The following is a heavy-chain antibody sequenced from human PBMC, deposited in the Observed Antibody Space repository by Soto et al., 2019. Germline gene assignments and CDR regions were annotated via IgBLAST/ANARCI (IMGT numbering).Heavy chain of an antibody. V-gene: IGHV5-51*01. CDR1: GYNLSNTW. CDR3: ARQPFSSGYYYHAFDI. CDR2: IVPSDSYT. J-gene: IGHJ3*02. Sequence: GESLKISCKGSGYNLSNTWIAWVRQIPGQGLEWMGIIVPSDSYTRYSPSFQGHVTISADKSISTAYLQWSSLKASDTAMYYCARQPFSSGYYYHAFDIWGQGTMVTVSS. D-gene: IGHD3-22*01.